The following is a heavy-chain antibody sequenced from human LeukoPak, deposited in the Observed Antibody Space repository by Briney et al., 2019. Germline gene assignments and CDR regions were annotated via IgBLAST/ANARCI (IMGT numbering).Heavy chain of an antibody. CDR1: GYSISSGDY. CDR3: ARESYYDSGGYYYPEY. V-gene: IGHV4-38-2*02. Sequence: SETLSLTCGVSGYSISSGDYWGWIRQPPGKGLEWIGTIYRTGRTYYNPSLKSRVTISVDTSKNQFSLKLNSVTAADTAVYYCARESYYDSGGYYYPEYWGQGTLVTASS. J-gene: IGHJ4*02. CDR2: IYRTGRT. D-gene: IGHD3-22*01.